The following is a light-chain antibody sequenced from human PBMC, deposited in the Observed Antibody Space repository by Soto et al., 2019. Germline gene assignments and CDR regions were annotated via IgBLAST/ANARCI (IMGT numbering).Light chain of an antibody. CDR1: SSDVGGYNY. Sequence: QSALTQPPSASGSPGQSVTISCSGTSSDVGGYNYVSWHQQHPGKAPKLMIYEVSKRPSGVPDRCSGSKSGNTASLIVSGLQAEDEADYYCRSYAGSNNFVFGTGTKLTVL. CDR2: EVS. J-gene: IGLJ1*01. V-gene: IGLV2-8*01. CDR3: RSYAGSNNFV.